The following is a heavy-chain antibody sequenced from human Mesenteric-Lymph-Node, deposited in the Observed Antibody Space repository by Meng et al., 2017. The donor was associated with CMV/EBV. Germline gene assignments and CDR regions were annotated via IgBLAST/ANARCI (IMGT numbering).Heavy chain of an antibody. J-gene: IGHJ4*02. CDR2: MNPDSDDT. CDR3: ARGSVPAAIGY. CDR1: GYTFTSFD. V-gene: IGHV1-8*02. D-gene: IGHD2-2*01. Sequence: ASVKVSCKASGYTFTSFDIHWVRQATGQGLEWMGWMNPDSDDTGYAQKFQGRVTMTRNTSISTAYMELSSLRSEDTAVYYCARGSVPAAIGYWGQGTLVTVSS.